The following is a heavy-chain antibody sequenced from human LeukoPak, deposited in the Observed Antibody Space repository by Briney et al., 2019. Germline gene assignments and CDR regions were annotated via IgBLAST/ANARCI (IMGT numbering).Heavy chain of an antibody. D-gene: IGHD6-19*01. Sequence: PGGSLRLSCAASGFTFDDYAMHWVRQAPGKGLEWVSGISWNSVGIGYADSVKGRFTISRDNAKNSLYLQMNNLRAEDTALYYCAKDIRSSVVAGLDYWGQGTLVTVSS. V-gene: IGHV3-9*01. CDR3: AKDIRSSVVAGLDY. CDR2: ISWNSVGI. CDR1: GFTFDDYA. J-gene: IGHJ4*02.